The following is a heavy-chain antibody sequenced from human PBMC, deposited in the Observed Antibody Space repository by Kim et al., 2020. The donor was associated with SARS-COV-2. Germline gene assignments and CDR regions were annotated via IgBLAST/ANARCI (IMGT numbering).Heavy chain of an antibody. J-gene: IGHJ6*02. CDR2: ISGSGGST. Sequence: GGSLRLSCAASGFTFSSYAMSWVRQAPGKGLEWVSAISGSGGSTYYADSVKGRFTISRDNSKNTLYLQMNSLRAEDTAVYYCARQDSSGYLYYGMDVWGQGTTVTVSS. CDR3: ARQDSSGYLYYGMDV. V-gene: IGHV3-23*01. D-gene: IGHD3-22*01. CDR1: GFTFSSYA.